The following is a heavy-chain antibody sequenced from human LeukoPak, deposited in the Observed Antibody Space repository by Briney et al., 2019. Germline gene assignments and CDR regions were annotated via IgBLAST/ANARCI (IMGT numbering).Heavy chain of an antibody. CDR2: INHSGST. Sequence: PSETLSLTCTVSGGSISSSSYYWGWIRQPPGKGLEWIGEINHSGSTNYNPSLKSRVTISVDTSKNQFSLKLSSVTAADTAVYYCAASSWYRGEDYWGQGTLVTVSS. V-gene: IGHV4-39*07. J-gene: IGHJ4*02. CDR3: AASSWYRGEDY. D-gene: IGHD6-13*01. CDR1: GGSISSSSYY.